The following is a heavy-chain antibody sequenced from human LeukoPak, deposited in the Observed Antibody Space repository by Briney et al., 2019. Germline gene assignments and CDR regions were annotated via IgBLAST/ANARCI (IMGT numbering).Heavy chain of an antibody. CDR1: GYTFTGYY. V-gene: IGHV1-24*01. Sequence: ASVKVSCKASGYTFTGYYMHWVRQAPGQGLEWMGGFDPEDGETIYAQKFQGRVTMTEDTSTDTAYMELSSLRSEDTAVYYCATGYQVSGSHDYWGQGTLVTVSS. D-gene: IGHD1-26*01. CDR2: FDPEDGET. CDR3: ATGYQVSGSHDY. J-gene: IGHJ4*02.